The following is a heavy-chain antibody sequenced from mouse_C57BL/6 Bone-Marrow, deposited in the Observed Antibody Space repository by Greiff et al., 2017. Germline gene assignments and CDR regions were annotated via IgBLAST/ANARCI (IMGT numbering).Heavy chain of an antibody. D-gene: IGHD1-1*01. Sequence: QVHVKQPGAELVKPGASVKVSCKASGYTFTSYWMHWVKQRPGQGLEWIGRIHPSDSDTNYNQKFKGKATLTVDKSSSTAYMQRSSLTAEDSAVYYGAIGYYGSRKGFAYWGQGTLVTVSA. CDR3: AIGYYGSRKGFAY. V-gene: IGHV1-74*01. CDR1: GYTFTSYW. J-gene: IGHJ3*01. CDR2: IHPSDSDT.